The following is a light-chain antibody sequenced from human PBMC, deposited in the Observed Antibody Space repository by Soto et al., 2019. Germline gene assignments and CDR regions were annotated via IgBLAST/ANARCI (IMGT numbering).Light chain of an antibody. CDR2: EDN. V-gene: IGLV6-57*04. CDR1: SGSIASNY. CDR3: QSYDSSNQV. J-gene: IGLJ2*01. Sequence: NFMLTQPHSVSASPGKTVTISCTRSSGSIASNYVQWYQQRPGRAPTTVIYEDNHRPSGVPDRFSGSIDSSSNSASLTISGLKTEDEADYYCQSYDSSNQVFGGGTKLTVL.